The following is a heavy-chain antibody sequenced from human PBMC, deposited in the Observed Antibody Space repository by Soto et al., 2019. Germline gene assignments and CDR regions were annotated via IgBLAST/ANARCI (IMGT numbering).Heavy chain of an antibody. CDR1: GGSISSSRCH. CDR3: ARKEETMVRGVITNYYYYYGMDV. Sequence: PSETLSLTCTVSGGSISSSRCHWGWIRQPPGKGLEWMASIKYSGTTYYNPSLKSRVTISVDKSKNQFSLKLSSVTAADTAVYYCARKEETMVRGVITNYYYYYGMDVWGQGTTVTVSS. CDR2: IKYSGTT. J-gene: IGHJ6*02. V-gene: IGHV4-39*07. D-gene: IGHD3-10*01.